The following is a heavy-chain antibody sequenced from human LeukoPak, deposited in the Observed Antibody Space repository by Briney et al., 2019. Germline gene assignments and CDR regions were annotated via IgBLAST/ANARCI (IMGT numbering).Heavy chain of an antibody. D-gene: IGHD5-18*01. CDR2: IYTSGST. CDR3: AREDVDTAMVVQFDP. V-gene: IGHV4-61*02. Sequence: SQTLSLTCTVSGGSISSGSYYWSWIRQPAGKGLEWIRRIYTSGSTNYNPSLKSRVTISVDTSKNQFSLKLSSVTAADTAVYYCAREDVDTAMVVQFDPWGQGTLVTVSS. J-gene: IGHJ5*02. CDR1: GGSISSGSYY.